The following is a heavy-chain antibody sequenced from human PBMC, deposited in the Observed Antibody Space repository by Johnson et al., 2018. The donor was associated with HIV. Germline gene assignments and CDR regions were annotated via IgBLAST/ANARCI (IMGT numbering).Heavy chain of an antibody. Sequence: EKLVESGGGLVQPGGSLRLSCAASGFTFSSYDMHWVRQATGKGLEWVSVIYSGGSTYYDESVKGRVTISRDNSKTTLYLQMNSLRAEDTAVYYCAKVAIWGTYRYNLGDTYDIWGQGTMVTVSS. J-gene: IGHJ3*02. D-gene: IGHD3-16*02. CDR3: AKVAIWGTYRYNLGDTYDI. V-gene: IGHV3-66*02. CDR2: IYSGGST. CDR1: GFTFSSYD.